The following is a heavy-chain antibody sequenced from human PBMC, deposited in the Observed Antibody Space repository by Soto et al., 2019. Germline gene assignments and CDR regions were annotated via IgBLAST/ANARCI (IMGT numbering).Heavy chain of an antibody. CDR2: IYYRGNT. CDR1: EFPIARGNY. J-gene: IGHJ4*02. CDR3: ARNGASAYHFDL. V-gene: IGHV4-4*02. D-gene: IGHD2-21*01. Sequence: QVRLSESGPGLVHPSETLSLVCTVSEFPIARGNYWSWVRQPPGGGLEWIGEIYYRGNTNYSPSLTSRLTLSVDRSKRQFSMRLTSVTAADTATYFCARNGASAYHFDLWGQGALVIVSS.